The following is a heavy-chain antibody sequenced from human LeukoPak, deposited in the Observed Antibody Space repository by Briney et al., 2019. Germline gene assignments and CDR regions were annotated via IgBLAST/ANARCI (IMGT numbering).Heavy chain of an antibody. J-gene: IGHJ4*02. CDR3: ARDRYCSSTSCYTDY. V-gene: IGHV3-21*01. Sequence: GGSLRLSCAASGFTFSSYSMNWVRQAPGKGLEWVSSISSSSSYIYYADSVKGRFTISRDNAKNSLYLRMNSLRAEDTAVYYCARDRYCSSTSCYTDYWGQGTLVTVSS. D-gene: IGHD2-2*02. CDR1: GFTFSSYS. CDR2: ISSSSSYI.